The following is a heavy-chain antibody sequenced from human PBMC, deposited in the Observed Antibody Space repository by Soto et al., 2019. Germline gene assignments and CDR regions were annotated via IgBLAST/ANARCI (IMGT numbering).Heavy chain of an antibody. CDR1: GFNFSRYW. D-gene: IGHD3-10*01. CDR2: IKQDGGEQ. CDR3: ARETSAAWPYYLDY. Sequence: EVQLVESGGGLVQPGGSLRLSCAASGFNFSRYWMSWVRQAPGKGLEWVANIKQDGGEQYYLDSVKGRFTISRDNAKNSLYLQMNSLRAEDTAVYYCARETSAAWPYYLDYWGQGTLVTVSS. J-gene: IGHJ4*02. V-gene: IGHV3-7*01.